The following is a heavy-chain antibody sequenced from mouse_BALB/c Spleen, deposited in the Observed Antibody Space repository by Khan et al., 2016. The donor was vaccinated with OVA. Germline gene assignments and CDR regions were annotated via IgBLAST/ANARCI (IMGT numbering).Heavy chain of an antibody. CDR2: ISYSGST. J-gene: IGHJ2*01. D-gene: IGHD1-2*01. V-gene: IGHV3-2*02. CDR3: ARTARIKY. Sequence: EVQLQESGPGLVEPSQSLSLTCTVTGYSITSGYGSTLIRQFPGNKLEWMGYISYSGSTNYHPTLQNRISITRNPSTNQSFLQLTTVTTEDTATYYCARTARIKYWGQGTTLTGSA. CDR1: GYSITSGYG.